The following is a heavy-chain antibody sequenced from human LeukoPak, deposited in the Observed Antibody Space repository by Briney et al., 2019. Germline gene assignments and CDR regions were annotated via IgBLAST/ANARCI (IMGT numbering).Heavy chain of an antibody. V-gene: IGHV3-30*03. J-gene: IGHJ5*01. Sequence: GGSLRLSCAASEFTFSNYGMHWVRQAPGKGLEWVAVIGSDGRTDYYADPVKGRFTISRDSSKNMMYLQMNSLRTEDTAVYYCTREGMGTSFSAWFDPWGQGTLVTVSS. CDR1: EFTFSNYG. D-gene: IGHD1-7*01. CDR3: TREGMGTSFSAWFDP. CDR2: IGSDGRTD.